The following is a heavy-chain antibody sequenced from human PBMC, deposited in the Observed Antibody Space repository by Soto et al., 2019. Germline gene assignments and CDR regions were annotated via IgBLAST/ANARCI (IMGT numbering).Heavy chain of an antibody. CDR1: GFTFSSYA. D-gene: IGHD3-9*01. Sequence: PGGSLRLSCAASGFTFSSYAMSWVRQAPGKGLEWVSAISGSGGSTYYADSVKGRFTISRDNSKNTLYLQMNSLRAEDTAVYYCAKERVSILTGYSRPLSDYWGQGTLVTVSS. CDR3: AKERVSILTGYSRPLSDY. J-gene: IGHJ4*02. V-gene: IGHV3-23*01. CDR2: ISGSGGST.